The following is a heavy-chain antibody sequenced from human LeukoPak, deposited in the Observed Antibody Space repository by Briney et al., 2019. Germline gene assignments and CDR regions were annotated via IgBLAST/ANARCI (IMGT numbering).Heavy chain of an antibody. V-gene: IGHV3-7*03. CDR1: GFTFSNYW. CDR3: ARDTGYNTFDY. CDR2: IKEDGGDK. J-gene: IGHJ4*02. Sequence: GGSLRLSWAAAGFTFSNYWMSWVRQAPGNGLEWVANIKEDGGDKYYVDSVKGRFTISRDNAKNSQYLQMNSLGAEDTAVYFCARDTGYNTFDYWGQGTLVTVSS. D-gene: IGHD5-24*01.